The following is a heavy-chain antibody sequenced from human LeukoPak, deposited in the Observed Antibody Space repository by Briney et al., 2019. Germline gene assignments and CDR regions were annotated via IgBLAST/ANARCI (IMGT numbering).Heavy chain of an antibody. Sequence: ASVKVSCKASGYTFTSYGISWVRQAPGQGLEWMGWISAYNGNTNYAQKLQGRVTMTTDTSTSTAHMELRTLRSDDTAVYYCARGMGATFWGSLSYFDYWGQGTLVTVSS. D-gene: IGHD1-26*01. CDR2: ISAYNGNT. CDR1: GYTFTSYG. J-gene: IGHJ4*02. V-gene: IGHV1-18*01. CDR3: ARGMGATFWGSLSYFDY.